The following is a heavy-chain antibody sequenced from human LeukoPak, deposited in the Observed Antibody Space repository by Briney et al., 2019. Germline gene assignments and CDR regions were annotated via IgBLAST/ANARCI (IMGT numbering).Heavy chain of an antibody. CDR1: GFTVSSNY. V-gene: IGHV3-53*01. CDR2: IYSGGST. CDR3: ARDGDYYDSSGYGLGY. J-gene: IGHJ4*02. D-gene: IGHD3-22*01. Sequence: QAGGSLRLSCAASGFTVSSNYMSWVRQAPGKGLEWVSVIYSGGSTYYADSVKGRFTISRDNSKNTLYLQMNSLRAEDTAVYYCARDGDYYDSSGYGLGYWGQGTLVTVSS.